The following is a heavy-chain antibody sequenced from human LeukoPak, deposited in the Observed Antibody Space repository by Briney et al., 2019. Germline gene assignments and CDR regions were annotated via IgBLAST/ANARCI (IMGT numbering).Heavy chain of an antibody. CDR2: INQDGSEK. J-gene: IGHJ4*02. CDR1: GFTFSGYW. V-gene: IGHV3-7*03. D-gene: IGHD4-23*01. Sequence: GGSLRLSCAASGFTFSGYWMSWVRQAPGKGLEWVANINQDGSEKYYVDSVKGRFTISRDNAKNSLYLQMNSLRAEDTALYYCAKDTNPHTVVTNRFDYWGQGTLVTVSS. CDR3: AKDTNPHTVVTNRFDY.